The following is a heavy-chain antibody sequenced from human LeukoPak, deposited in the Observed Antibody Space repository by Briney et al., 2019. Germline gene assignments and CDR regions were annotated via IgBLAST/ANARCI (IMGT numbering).Heavy chain of an antibody. D-gene: IGHD3-10*01. CDR1: GGSISTYY. Sequence: SETLSLTCTVSGGSISTYYWSWIRQPPGKGLEWIGYIYYTGSTKYNPSLKSRVTISVDTSKNQFSLKLSSVTAADTAVYYCARSFGWGVINSVDAFDIWGQGTMVTVSS. J-gene: IGHJ3*02. CDR3: ARSFGWGVINSVDAFDI. CDR2: IYYTGST. V-gene: IGHV4-59*08.